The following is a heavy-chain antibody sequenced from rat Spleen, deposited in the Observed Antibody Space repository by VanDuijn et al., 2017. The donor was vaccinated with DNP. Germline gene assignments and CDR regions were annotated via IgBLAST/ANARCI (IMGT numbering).Heavy chain of an antibody. J-gene: IGHJ3*01. D-gene: IGHD1-4*01. V-gene: IGHV5-58*01. CDR1: GFTFSSYW. Sequence: EVQLVETGGGLVQPGRSLRLSCVASGFTFSSYWMYWIRQVPGKGLEWVASINTAGGSTYYPESVKGRFTVSRDNADHTLYLQMDSLRSEDTATYYCVTSPGPNWFAYWGQGTLVTVSS. CDR3: VTSPGPNWFAY. CDR2: INTAGGST.